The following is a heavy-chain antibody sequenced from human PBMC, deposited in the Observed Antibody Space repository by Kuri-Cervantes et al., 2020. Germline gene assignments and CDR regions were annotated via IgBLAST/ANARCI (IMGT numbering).Heavy chain of an antibody. D-gene: IGHD4-17*01. CDR1: GFTFSSYG. V-gene: IGHV3-30*03. CDR2: ISYDGSNK. CDR3: ARDGDYGDYTV. J-gene: IGHJ6*02. Sequence: GGSLRLSCAASGFTFSSYGMHRVRQAPGKGLEWVAVISYDGSNKYYADSVKGRFTISRDNAKNSLYLQMNSLRAEDTAVYYCARDGDYGDYTVWGQGTTVTVSS.